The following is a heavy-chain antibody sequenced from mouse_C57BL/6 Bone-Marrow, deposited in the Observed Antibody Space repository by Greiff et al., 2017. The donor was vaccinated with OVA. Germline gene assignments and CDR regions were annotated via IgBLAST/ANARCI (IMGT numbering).Heavy chain of an antibody. CDR1: GYTFTSYW. CDR3: ARRGLRRVCYAMDY. D-gene: IGHD2-4*01. V-gene: IGHV1-69*01. Sequence: QVQLQQPGAELVMPGASVKLSCKASGYTFTSYWMHWVKQRPGQGLEWIGEIDPSDSYTNYNQKFKGKSTLTVDKSSSTAYMQLSSLTSEDSAVYYCARRGLRRVCYAMDYGGQGTSVTVSS. J-gene: IGHJ4*01. CDR2: IDPSDSYT.